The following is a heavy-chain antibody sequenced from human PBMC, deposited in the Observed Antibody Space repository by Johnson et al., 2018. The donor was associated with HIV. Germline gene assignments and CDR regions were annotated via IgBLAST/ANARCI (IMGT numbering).Heavy chain of an antibody. CDR3: ARRSWAFDAFDI. CDR2: IWYDGSNK. CDR1: GFTFSSYG. J-gene: IGHJ3*02. D-gene: IGHD1-26*01. V-gene: IGHV3-33*01. Sequence: QVQLVESGGGVVQPGRSLRLSCAASGFTFSSYGMHWVRQAPGKGLEWVAVIWYDGSNKYYADSVKGRFTISRDNSKNTLYLQMNSLRAEDTAVYYCARRSWAFDAFDIWDQGTMVTVSS.